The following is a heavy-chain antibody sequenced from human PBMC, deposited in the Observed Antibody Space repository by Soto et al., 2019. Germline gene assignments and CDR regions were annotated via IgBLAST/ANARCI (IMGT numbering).Heavy chain of an antibody. CDR2: IKSKTDGGTT. D-gene: IGHD3-9*01. CDR3: TTADILTGHHLYYFDY. Sequence: VGSLRLSCAASGFSFSNAWMTWVRQAPGKGLEWVGHIKSKTDGGTTDYAAPVKGRFIISRDDSKNTLYLQVNSLKTEDTAMYYCTTADILTGHHLYYFDYWGQGILVTVFS. V-gene: IGHV3-15*01. J-gene: IGHJ4*02. CDR1: GFSFSNAW.